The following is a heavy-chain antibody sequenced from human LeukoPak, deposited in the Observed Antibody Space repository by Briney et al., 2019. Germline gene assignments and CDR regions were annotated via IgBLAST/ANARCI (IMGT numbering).Heavy chain of an antibody. CDR2: ISAYNGNT. V-gene: IGHV1-18*01. CDR3: AILRRGDGYKSARDY. CDR1: GYTFTSYG. D-gene: IGHD5-24*01. Sequence: ASVKVSCKASGYTFTSYGISWVRQAPGQGLEWMGWISAYNGNTNYAQKLQGRVTMTTDTSTSTAYMELRSLRSDGTAVYYCAILRRGDGYKSARDYWGQGTLVTVSS. J-gene: IGHJ4*02.